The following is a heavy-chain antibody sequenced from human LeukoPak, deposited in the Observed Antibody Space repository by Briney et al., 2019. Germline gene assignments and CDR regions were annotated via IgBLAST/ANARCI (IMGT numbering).Heavy chain of an antibody. CDR3: AGADADSAALVHPPYYYYYYGMDV. V-gene: IGHV1-8*01. J-gene: IGHJ6*02. Sequence: ASVKVSCKASGYTFTSYDINWVRQATGQGLEWMGWMNPNSGNTGYAQKFQGRVTMTRNTSISTAYMELSSLRSEDTAVYYCAGADADSAALVHPPYYYYYYGMDVWGQGTTVTVSS. CDR2: MNPNSGNT. CDR1: GYTFTSYD. D-gene: IGHD2-2*01.